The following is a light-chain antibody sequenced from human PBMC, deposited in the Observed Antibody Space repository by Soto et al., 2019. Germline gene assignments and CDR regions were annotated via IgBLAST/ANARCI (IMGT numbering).Light chain of an antibody. CDR3: KQSYSTPYT. Sequence: DIQMTQSPSSLSASVGDRVTITCRASQSISSFVNWYQQKPGKAPKLLIFAASSLESGVPSRFSGSGSGTDFTLTISSLQPEDFATYYCKQSYSTPYTFGQGTKLEIK. J-gene: IGKJ2*01. CDR1: QSISSF. CDR2: AAS. V-gene: IGKV1-39*01.